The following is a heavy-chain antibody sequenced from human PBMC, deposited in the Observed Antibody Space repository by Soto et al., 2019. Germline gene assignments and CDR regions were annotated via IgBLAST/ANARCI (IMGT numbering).Heavy chain of an antibody. J-gene: IGHJ4*02. CDR3: VRVTGAERH. D-gene: IGHD7-27*01. Sequence: EVQLVESGGGLTQPGGSLRLSCVVSGFIVSRSHRMWARQATGKGLEGVSVIYNHGQINYVDPVKGRFTVARDNCKNTIYLQMNSLKVEDTAVYYCVRVTGAERHWGQGALVTVSS. V-gene: IGHV3-53*01. CDR2: IYNHGQI. CDR1: GFIVSRSH.